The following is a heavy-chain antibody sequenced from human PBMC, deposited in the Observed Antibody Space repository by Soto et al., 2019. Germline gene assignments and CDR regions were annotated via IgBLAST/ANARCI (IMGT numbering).Heavy chain of an antibody. J-gene: IGHJ6*02. Sequence: SLRLSCAASGFTFSSYAITWVRQAPGKGLEWVSVISGSGDRTYYADSVKGRFTISRDNSKNTLYLQMNSLRAEDTAVYYCASERGRYFYYGTAVWGQGTTVTVFS. V-gene: IGHV3-23*01. CDR3: ASERGRYFYYGTAV. CDR1: GFTFSSYA. CDR2: ISGSGDRT.